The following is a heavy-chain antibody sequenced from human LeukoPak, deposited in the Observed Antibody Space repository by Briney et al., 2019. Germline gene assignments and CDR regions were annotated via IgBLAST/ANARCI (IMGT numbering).Heavy chain of an antibody. Sequence: GGSLRLSCVVSGFTFSSYSMIWVRQAPGKGRQWVANMKKDGSETKYVESVKGRFTISRDNAKNSLYLQMNSLRAEDTAVYYCGRHRSGSGTYFIDYWGQGTLVSVSS. J-gene: IGHJ4*02. D-gene: IGHD3-10*01. CDR1: GFTFSSYS. CDR2: MKKDGSET. CDR3: GRHRSGSGTYFIDY. V-gene: IGHV3-7*01.